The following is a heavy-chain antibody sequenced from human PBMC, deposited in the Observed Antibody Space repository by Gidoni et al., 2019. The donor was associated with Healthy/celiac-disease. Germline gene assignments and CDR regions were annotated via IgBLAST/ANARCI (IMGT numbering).Heavy chain of an antibody. CDR1: GGSISISSYY. CDR2: IYYSGCT. J-gene: IGHJ4*02. Sequence: QLQLQESGPGLVKPSETLSLTCTVTGGSISISSYYWGWIRQPPGKGLEWIGSIYYSGCTYYNPSLKSRVTISVDTSKNQFSLKLSSVTAADTAVYYCARPSGYASGYFDYWGQGTLVTVSS. CDR3: ARPSGYASGYFDY. V-gene: IGHV4-39*01. D-gene: IGHD5-12*01.